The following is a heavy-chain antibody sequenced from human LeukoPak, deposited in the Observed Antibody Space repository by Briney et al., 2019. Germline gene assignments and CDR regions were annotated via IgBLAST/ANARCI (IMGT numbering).Heavy chain of an antibody. V-gene: IGHV4-4*07. Sequence: SETLSLTCAVYGGSFSGYYWSWIRQPAGKGLEWIGRIYTSGSTNYNPSLKSRVTMSVDTSKNQFSLKLSSVTAADTAVYYCARERGGVAGGIDYWGQGTLVTVSS. CDR3: ARERGGVAGGIDY. CDR1: GGSFSGYY. J-gene: IGHJ4*02. CDR2: IYTSGST. D-gene: IGHD2-15*01.